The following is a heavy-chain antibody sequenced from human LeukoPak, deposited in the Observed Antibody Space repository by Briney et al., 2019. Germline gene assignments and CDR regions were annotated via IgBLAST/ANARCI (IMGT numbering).Heavy chain of an antibody. CDR3: ARGQDWNHDY. Sequence: GGSLRLSCAASGFTFSRYWRSWVRQAPGKGVECGGDIRDDGIDKYCVASVRGSFTISRDHAKNSLYLEMNSLRAEATAVYYCARGQDWNHDYWGQGTLVTVSA. CDR1: GFTFSRYW. D-gene: IGHD1-1*01. CDR2: IRDDGIDK. J-gene: IGHJ4*02. V-gene: IGHV3-7*01.